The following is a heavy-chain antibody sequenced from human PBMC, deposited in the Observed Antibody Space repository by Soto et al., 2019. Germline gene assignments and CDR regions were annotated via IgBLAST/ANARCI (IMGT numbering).Heavy chain of an antibody. J-gene: IGHJ6*02. CDR1: GGSISSGGYY. CDR2: IYYSGST. D-gene: IGHD6-13*01. Sequence: PSETLSLTCTVSGGSISSGGYYWSWIRQHPRKGLEWIGYIYYSGSTYYNPSLKSRVTISVDTSKNQFSLKLSSVTAADTAVYYCARVDLPAAAGTVVRAYYYYYGMDVWGQGTTVTVSS. V-gene: IGHV4-31*03. CDR3: ARVDLPAAAGTVVRAYYYYYGMDV.